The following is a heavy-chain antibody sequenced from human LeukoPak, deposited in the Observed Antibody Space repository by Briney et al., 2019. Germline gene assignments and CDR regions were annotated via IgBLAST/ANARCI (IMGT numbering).Heavy chain of an antibody. V-gene: IGHV1-8*01. J-gene: IGHJ4*02. CDR2: MNLNSGNT. Sequence: ASVKVSCKASGYTFTSYDINWVRQATGQGLEWMGWMNLNSGNTGYAQKSQGRVTMTRDTSISTAYMELSTLTSDDTAVYYCARVTGSIDYWGQGTLVTVSS. D-gene: IGHD1-26*01. CDR3: ARVTGSIDY. CDR1: GYTFTSYD.